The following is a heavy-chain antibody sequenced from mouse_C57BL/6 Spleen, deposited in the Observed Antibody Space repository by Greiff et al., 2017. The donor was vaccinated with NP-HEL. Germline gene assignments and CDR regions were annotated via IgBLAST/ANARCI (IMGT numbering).Heavy chain of an antibody. J-gene: IGHJ1*03. CDR1: GYTFTSYG. Sequence: QVQLKQSGAELARPGASVKLSCKASGYTFTSYGISWVKQRTGQGLEWIGEIYPRSGNTYYNEKFKGKATLTADKSSSTAYMELRSLTSEDSAVYFCAREDYDDWYFDVWGTGTTVTVSS. V-gene: IGHV1-81*01. D-gene: IGHD2-4*01. CDR2: IYPRSGNT. CDR3: AREDYDDWYFDV.